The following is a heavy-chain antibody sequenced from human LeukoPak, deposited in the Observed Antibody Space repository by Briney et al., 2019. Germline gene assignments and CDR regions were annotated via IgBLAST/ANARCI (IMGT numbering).Heavy chain of an antibody. CDR1: GFTFSSYA. V-gene: IGHV3-23*01. CDR2: ISGSGGST. J-gene: IGHJ6*03. D-gene: IGHD6-13*01. CDR3: AKEREGQQLDPYYYYYMDV. Sequence: GGSLRLSCAASGFTFSSYAMSWVRQAPGKGLEWVSAISGSGGSTYYADSVKGRFTISRDNSKNTLYLQMNSLRAEDTAVYYCAKEREGQQLDPYYYYYMDVWGKGTTVTISS.